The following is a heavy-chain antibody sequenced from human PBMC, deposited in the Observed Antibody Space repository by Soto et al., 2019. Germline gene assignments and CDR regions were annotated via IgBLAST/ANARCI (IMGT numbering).Heavy chain of an antibody. Sequence: LLESGGGLVQPGGSLRLSCAASGLTFPSYAMNWVRQAPGKGLEWVSAIGGSGASTYYADSVKGRFTISRDNSKNTVYLQMNSLRAEDTAVYYCAKGSSSTQYLNYYFYHMDVWGKGTTVSVSS. CDR2: IGGSGAST. CDR1: GLTFPSYA. CDR3: AKGSSSTQYLNYYFYHMDV. V-gene: IGHV3-23*01. J-gene: IGHJ6*03. D-gene: IGHD2-2*01.